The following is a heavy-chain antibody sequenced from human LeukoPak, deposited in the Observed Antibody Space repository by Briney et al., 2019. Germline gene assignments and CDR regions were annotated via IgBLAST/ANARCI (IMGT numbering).Heavy chain of an antibody. CDR3: ARVVGRTWYFDL. CDR2: ISDSGGST. J-gene: IGHJ2*01. Sequence: GGSLRLSCSASGFPFSSCAMHWVRQAPGKGLEYVSAISDSGGSTYYADSVKGRFTISRGNSKNTLYLQMSSLRAEDTAVYYCARVVGRTWYFDLWGRGTLVTVSS. V-gene: IGHV3-64D*09. D-gene: IGHD3-16*02. CDR1: GFPFSSCA.